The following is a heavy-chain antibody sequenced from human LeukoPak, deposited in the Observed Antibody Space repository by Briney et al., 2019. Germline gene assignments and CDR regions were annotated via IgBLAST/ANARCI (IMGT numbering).Heavy chain of an antibody. J-gene: IGHJ3*02. CDR1: GFTFSSYA. D-gene: IGHD2-15*01. Sequence: GGSLRLSCAASGFTFSSYAMSWVRQAPGKGLEWDSAISGSGGSTYYADSVKGRFTISRDNSKNTLYLQMNSLRAEDTAVYYCAKDGVSIVVVVAATDAFDIWGQGTMVTVSS. CDR2: ISGSGGST. CDR3: AKDGVSIVVVVAATDAFDI. V-gene: IGHV3-23*01.